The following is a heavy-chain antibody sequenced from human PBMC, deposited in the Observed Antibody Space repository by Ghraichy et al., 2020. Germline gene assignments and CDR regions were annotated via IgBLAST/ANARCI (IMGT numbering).Heavy chain of an antibody. V-gene: IGHV3-30*04. J-gene: IGHJ4*02. D-gene: IGHD2/OR15-2a*01. CDR2: ISSTETYK. CDR1: GFTFSRIS. Sequence: GGSLRLSCSASGFTFSRISMHWVRQAPGKGLEWVASISSTETYKYYADSVKDRFSVSRDNSKNTLYLQMNSLRTEDTAAYYCAKDNNHYLFDYWGQGTLVTVSS. CDR3: AKDNNHYLFDY.